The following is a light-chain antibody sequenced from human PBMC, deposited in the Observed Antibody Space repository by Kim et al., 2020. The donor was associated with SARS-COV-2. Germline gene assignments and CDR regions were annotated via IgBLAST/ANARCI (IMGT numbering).Light chain of an antibody. V-gene: IGLV3-1*01. CDR2: QDA. J-gene: IGLJ1*01. CDR3: QAWDGSTSLYV. Sequence: SYELTQPPSVYVSPGQTANITCSGDKLGDNYAFWYLQKPGQSPVMVLYQDAKRPSGIPERFSGSNSGNTATLTISGTQAMDEADYYCQAWDGSTSLYVFGPGTKVTVL. CDR1: KLGDNY.